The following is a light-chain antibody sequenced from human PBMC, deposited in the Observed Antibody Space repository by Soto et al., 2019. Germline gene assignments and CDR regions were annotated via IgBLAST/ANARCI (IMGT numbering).Light chain of an antibody. V-gene: IGKV3-20*01. CDR2: GAS. Sequence: EIVLTQSPGTLSLSPGERATLSCRASQSVSSIYLAWYQQKPGQAPRLLIYGASSRATGIPDRFSGSGSGTDFTLTISRLEPEDFAVYYCQQYYGSPGITFGQGTRLEIK. CDR1: QSVSSIY. J-gene: IGKJ5*01. CDR3: QQYYGSPGIT.